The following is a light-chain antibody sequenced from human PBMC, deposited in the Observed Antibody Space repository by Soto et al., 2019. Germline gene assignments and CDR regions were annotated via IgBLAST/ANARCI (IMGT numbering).Light chain of an antibody. J-gene: IGKJ5*01. Sequence: EIVLTQSPGTLSLSPGERSTLSCMAIQSVSSRYLAWYQQKPGQAPRLLIYGASSRSTGIPERFSGSGSGTDFTLTISRLEPEDFEVYYCQQYGSYPITFGQGTRLEIK. CDR2: GAS. CDR1: QSVSSRY. V-gene: IGKV3-20*01. CDR3: QQYGSYPIT.